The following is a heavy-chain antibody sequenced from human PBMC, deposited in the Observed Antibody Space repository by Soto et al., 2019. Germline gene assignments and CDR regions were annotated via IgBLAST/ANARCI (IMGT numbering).Heavy chain of an antibody. CDR2: IGSSSSYT. Sequence: QVQLVESGGDLVKPGGSLRLSCAASRFPFSDYYMSWIRQAPGKGLEWVSSIGSSSSYTNYADSVKGRFTISRDNAKNSLYLQINSLRAEDTAVYYCARRRPTGYYNYWGQGTLVTVSA. CDR1: RFPFSDYY. J-gene: IGHJ4*02. D-gene: IGHD3-9*01. CDR3: ARRRPTGYYNY. V-gene: IGHV3-11*05.